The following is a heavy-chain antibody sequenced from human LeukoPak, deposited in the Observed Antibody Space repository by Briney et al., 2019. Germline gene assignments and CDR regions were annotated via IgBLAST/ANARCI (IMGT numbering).Heavy chain of an antibody. CDR2: IYYSGST. Sequence: PSQTLSLTCTVSGGSISSGDYYWSWIRQPPGKGLEWIGYIYYSGSTNYNPSLKSRVTISVDTSKNQFSLKLSSVTAADTAVYYCASSIAVAGTIGIFDYWGQGTLVTVSS. D-gene: IGHD6-19*01. V-gene: IGHV4-61*08. CDR1: GGSISSGDYY. CDR3: ASSIAVAGTIGIFDY. J-gene: IGHJ4*02.